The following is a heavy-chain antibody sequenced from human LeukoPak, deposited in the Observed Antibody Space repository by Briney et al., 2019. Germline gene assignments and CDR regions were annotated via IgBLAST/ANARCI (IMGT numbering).Heavy chain of an antibody. Sequence: PGGSLRLSCAASGITFDDYAMHWVRQAPGKGLEWVSLISGDGGSTYYADSVKGRFTISRDNSKNSLYLQMNSLRTEDTALYYCAKDYYDSSGYMVHFDYWGQGTLVTVSS. CDR1: GITFDDYA. CDR3: AKDYYDSSGYMVHFDY. D-gene: IGHD3-22*01. CDR2: ISGDGGST. V-gene: IGHV3-43*02. J-gene: IGHJ4*02.